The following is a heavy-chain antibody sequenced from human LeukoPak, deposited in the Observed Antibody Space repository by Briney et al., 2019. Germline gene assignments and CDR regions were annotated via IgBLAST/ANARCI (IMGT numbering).Heavy chain of an antibody. V-gene: IGHV4-39*01. Sequence: PSETLSLTCTVSGVSISSSNSYWGWIRQPPGKGLEWIGSIYYTGNTYYNASLKSRVTISIDTSNNQISLRLISVTATDTAMYYCARQTGSGLFTLPGGQGTLVTVPS. D-gene: IGHD3/OR15-3a*01. J-gene: IGHJ4*02. CDR1: GVSISSSNSY. CDR2: IYYTGNT. CDR3: ARQTGSGLFTLP.